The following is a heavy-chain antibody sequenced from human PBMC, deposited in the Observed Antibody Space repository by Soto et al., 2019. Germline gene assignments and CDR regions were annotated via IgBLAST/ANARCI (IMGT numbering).Heavy chain of an antibody. CDR3: ANRMTGTTDDAFDI. V-gene: IGHV2-5*02. Sequence: QITLKESGPTLVKPTQTLTLTCTFSGFSLSNRGMGVGWIRQPPGKALEWLALIYWDDNKRYSPSLKSRLTIAKDTSKNQVVLTMTNMDPVDTSTYSCANRMTGTTDDAFDIWGQGTMVTVSS. CDR1: GFSLSNRGMG. D-gene: IGHD1-20*01. J-gene: IGHJ3*02. CDR2: IYWDDNK.